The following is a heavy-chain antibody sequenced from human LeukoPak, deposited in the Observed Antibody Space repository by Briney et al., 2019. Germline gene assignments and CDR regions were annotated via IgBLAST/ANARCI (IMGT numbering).Heavy chain of an antibody. CDR3: ARARGSFSYFFDD. D-gene: IGHD1-26*01. CDR1: GFTFSTYA. CDR2: IWYDATKQ. Sequence: GGSLRLSCAASGFTFSTYAMHWVRQAPGKGLEWVAIIWYDATKQYYADSVSGRFTISRDNSKNTLYLQMNSLRAEDTAVYYCARARGSFSYFFDDWGQGTLVTVSS. V-gene: IGHV3-33*01. J-gene: IGHJ4*02.